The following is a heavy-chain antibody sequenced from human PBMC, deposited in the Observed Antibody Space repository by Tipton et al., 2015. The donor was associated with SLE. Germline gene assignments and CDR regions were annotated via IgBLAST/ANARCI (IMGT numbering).Heavy chain of an antibody. Sequence: TLSLTCTVSGGSISSRSYYWSWIRQPAGKGLEWIGRIYTSGSTNYNPSLKSRVTISVDTSKNQISLKLNSVIAADTAVYYCARIDYSGYVDYWGQGTLVTVSS. J-gene: IGHJ4*02. V-gene: IGHV4-61*02. CDR3: ARIDYSGYVDY. CDR2: IYTSGST. CDR1: GGSISSRSYY. D-gene: IGHD5-12*01.